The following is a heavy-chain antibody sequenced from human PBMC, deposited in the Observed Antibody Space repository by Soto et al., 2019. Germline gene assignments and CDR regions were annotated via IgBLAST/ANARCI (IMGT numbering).Heavy chain of an antibody. Sequence: PSETLSLTCAVSGGSISSGGYSWSWIRQPPGKGLEWIGYMYHSGSTYYNPSLKSRVTISIDRSKNQFSLKLSSVTAADTAVYYCARHGPVEMATIPTYYFDYWGQGTLVTVSS. CDR1: GGSISSGGYS. J-gene: IGHJ4*02. CDR2: MYHSGST. V-gene: IGHV4-30-2*01. CDR3: ARHGPVEMATIPTYYFDY. D-gene: IGHD5-12*01.